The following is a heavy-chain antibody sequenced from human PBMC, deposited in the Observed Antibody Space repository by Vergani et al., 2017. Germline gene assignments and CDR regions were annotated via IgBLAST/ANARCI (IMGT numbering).Heavy chain of an antibody. V-gene: IGHV3-30*01. Sequence: VQLVESGGGLVKPGRSLRLSCAASGFTFSSYAMHWVRQAPGKGLEWVAVISYDGSNKYYADSVKGRFTISRDNSKNTLYLQMNSLRAEDTAVYYCARAFSGWYAGHDYWGQGTLVTVSS. CDR2: ISYDGSNK. CDR3: ARAFSGWYAGHDY. D-gene: IGHD6-19*01. CDR1: GFTFSSYA. J-gene: IGHJ4*02.